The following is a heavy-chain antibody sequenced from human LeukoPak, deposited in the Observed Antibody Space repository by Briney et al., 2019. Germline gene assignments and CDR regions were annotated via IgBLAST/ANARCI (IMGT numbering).Heavy chain of an antibody. CDR2: ILYSGVT. CDR1: GGSISISHPY. CDR3: ARHLSGKTDY. Sequence: SETLSLTCTVSGGSISISHPYWGWIRQPPGKGLEWIGSILYSGVTYYNPSLDSRLTISVDPSKTQLSLKLTSVTAADTAVYFCARHLSGKTDYWGQGALITVSS. D-gene: IGHD3-10*01. J-gene: IGHJ4*02. V-gene: IGHV4-39*01.